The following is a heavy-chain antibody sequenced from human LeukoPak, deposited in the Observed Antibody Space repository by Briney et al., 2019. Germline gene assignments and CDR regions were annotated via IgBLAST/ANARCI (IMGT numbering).Heavy chain of an antibody. D-gene: IGHD3-3*01. CDR3: ARGRLLEWSDY. CDR1: GGSISRYY. Sequence: SETLSLTCAVSGGSISRYYWSWIRQPPGKRLEWIGYIYYSGSTNYNPSLKSRVTISVDTSKNQFSLKLSSVTAADTAVYYCARGRLLEWSDYWGQGPLVSVSS. V-gene: IGHV4-59*01. CDR2: IYYSGST. J-gene: IGHJ4*02.